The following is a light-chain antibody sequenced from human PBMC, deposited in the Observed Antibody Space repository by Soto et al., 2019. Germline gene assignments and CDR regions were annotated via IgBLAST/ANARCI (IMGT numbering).Light chain of an antibody. CDR3: HQYANYPQT. CDR2: DVS. J-gene: IGKJ1*01. V-gene: IGKV3-20*01. CDR1: QSVPKNY. Sequence: EIVLTQSPGTLSLSPGERATLSCRASQSVPKNYLAWYQQDPGQPPRLLVYDVSLRATGIPDRFSGGGSGTDFTLTISRLEPEDFAVYYCHQYANYPQTFGQGTKIELK.